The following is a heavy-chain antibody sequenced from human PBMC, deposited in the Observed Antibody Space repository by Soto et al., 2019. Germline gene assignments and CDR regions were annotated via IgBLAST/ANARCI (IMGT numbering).Heavy chain of an antibody. Sequence: QVQLVQSGAEVKKPGASVKVSCKASGYTFTGYYMHWVRQAPGQGLEGMGWINPTSGGTNYAQTFQGWVTMTRDTSISTAYMELSRLRSDDTAVYYCARSYYYDSSGYNYWVQGTLVTVSS. CDR3: ARSYYYDSSGYNY. V-gene: IGHV1-2*04. D-gene: IGHD3-22*01. CDR1: GYTFTGYY. CDR2: INPTSGGT. J-gene: IGHJ4*02.